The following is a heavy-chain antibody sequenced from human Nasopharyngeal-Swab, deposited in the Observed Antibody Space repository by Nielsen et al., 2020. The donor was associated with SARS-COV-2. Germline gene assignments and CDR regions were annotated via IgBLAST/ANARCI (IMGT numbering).Heavy chain of an antibody. CDR2: IYSGGST. CDR1: GFPVSRNY. V-gene: IGHV3-53*04. J-gene: IGHJ4*02. Sequence: LSLTCAASGFPVSRNYMSWVRQAPGKGLAWVSIIYSGGSTYYADSVKGRFTISRHSSKSTLYLRMNSLRAEYTAVYYCARGKITFGGIIAALDYWGQGTLVTVSS. D-gene: IGHD3-16*02. CDR3: ARGKITFGGIIAALDY.